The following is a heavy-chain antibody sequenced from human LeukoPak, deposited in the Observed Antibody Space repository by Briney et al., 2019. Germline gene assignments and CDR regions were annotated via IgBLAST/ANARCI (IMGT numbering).Heavy chain of an antibody. CDR1: GFTFSDYY. V-gene: IGHV3-11*01. CDR2: ISSSGSTI. Sequence: PGGSLRLSCAASGFTFSDYYMSWIRQAPGKGLEWVSYISSSGSTIYYADSVKGRFTLSRDYPKNTLYLQMNSLRAEDTAVYFCAKYSGSYYYPPNWDSWGQGTLVTVSS. J-gene: IGHJ4*02. D-gene: IGHD1-26*01. CDR3: AKYSGSYYYPPNWDS.